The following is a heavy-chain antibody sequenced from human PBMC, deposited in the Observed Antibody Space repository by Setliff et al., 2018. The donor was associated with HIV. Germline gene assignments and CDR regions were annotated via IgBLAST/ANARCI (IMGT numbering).Heavy chain of an antibody. D-gene: IGHD6-19*01. CDR1: GYTFTSFG. CDR2: ISAYNGNT. J-gene: IGHJ4*02. Sequence: ASVKVSCKASGYTFTSFGISWVRQAPGQGLEWMGRISAYNGNTDHAQRLQGRVTMTTDTSTRTAYMELRSLRSADTAVYYCARAAVAGPWRKLDYWGQGTLVTVSS. V-gene: IGHV1-18*01. CDR3: ARAAVAGPWRKLDY.